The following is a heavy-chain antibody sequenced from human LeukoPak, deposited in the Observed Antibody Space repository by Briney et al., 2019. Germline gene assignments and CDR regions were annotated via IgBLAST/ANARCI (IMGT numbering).Heavy chain of an antibody. D-gene: IGHD3-10*01. CDR3: ATTGSRYYYGSGSYSPGDAFDI. V-gene: IGHV4-28*01. CDR1: GYSLSSSIW. Sequence: SETLSLTCAVSGYSLSSSIWWAWIRQPPGRGLGWFGPLYYIGSTYYNPSLKSRVTMSVDTSKNQFSLKLSSVTAVDTAVYYCATTGSRYYYGSGSYSPGDAFDIWGQGTMATVSS. J-gene: IGHJ3*02. CDR2: LYYIGST.